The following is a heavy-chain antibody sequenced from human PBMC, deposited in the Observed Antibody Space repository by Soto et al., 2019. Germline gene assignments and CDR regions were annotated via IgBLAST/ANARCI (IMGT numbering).Heavy chain of an antibody. V-gene: IGHV3-21*01. Sequence: GGSLRLSCAASGFTFRSYAMNWVRQTQEEGLEWVSSISSTSTYTHYADSVKGRFTISRDNANTSLFLQMTSLRAEDTATYYCARDLALAGNYWGQGALVTVSS. CDR1: GFTFRSYA. D-gene: IGHD6-19*01. CDR2: ISSTSTYT. J-gene: IGHJ4*02. CDR3: ARDLALAGNY.